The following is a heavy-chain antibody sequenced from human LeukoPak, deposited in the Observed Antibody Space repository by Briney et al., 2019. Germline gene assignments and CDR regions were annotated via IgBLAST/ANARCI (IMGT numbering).Heavy chain of an antibody. CDR3: ARAPPSYGDFPRSWFDP. CDR1: GYTFTGYY. CDR2: INPNSGGT. D-gene: IGHD4-17*01. J-gene: IGHJ5*02. V-gene: IGHV1-2*04. Sequence: ASVKVSCKASGYTFTGYYMHWVRQAPGQGLEWMGWINPNSGGTNYAQKFQGWVNMTRDTSISTAYMELSRLRSDDTAVYYCARAPPSYGDFPRSWFDPWGQGTLVTVSS.